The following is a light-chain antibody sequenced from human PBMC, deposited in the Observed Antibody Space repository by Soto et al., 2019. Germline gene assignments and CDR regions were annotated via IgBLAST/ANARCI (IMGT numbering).Light chain of an antibody. CDR3: QQRSNWPLT. J-gene: IGKJ4*01. V-gene: IGKV3-11*01. CDR2: DAS. Sequence: EIVLTKSPATLSLSPVARATLSCRASQSVSSYLAWYEQKPGQAPRLLIYDASNRATGIPARFSGSVSVTDFTLTISRLEPEEFAVYYWQQRSNWPLTFGGGTKVEIK. CDR1: QSVSSY.